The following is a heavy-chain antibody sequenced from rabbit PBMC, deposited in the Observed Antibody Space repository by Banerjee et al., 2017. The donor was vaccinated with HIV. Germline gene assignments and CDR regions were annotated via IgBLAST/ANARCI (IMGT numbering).Heavy chain of an antibody. Sequence: QSLEESGGDLVKPGASLTLTCTASGFSFSSSYYMSWVRQAPGKGLEWIACIYAGASGTTYYASWAKGRFTISTTSSTTVTLQMTSLTAADTATYFCARGPGSGYFKLWGPGTLVTVS. CDR2: IYAGASGTT. V-gene: IGHV1S40*01. CDR3: ARGPGSGYFKL. J-gene: IGHJ4*01. CDR1: GFSFSSSYY. D-gene: IGHD4-2*01.